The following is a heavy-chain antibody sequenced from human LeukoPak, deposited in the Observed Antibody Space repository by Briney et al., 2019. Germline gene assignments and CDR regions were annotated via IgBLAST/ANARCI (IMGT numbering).Heavy chain of an antibody. J-gene: IGHJ4*02. D-gene: IGHD2-2*01. Sequence: GGSLRLSCAASGFTFSNAWMSWVRQAPGKGLEWVSVINGGGVRTYYADSVKGRFTISRDNSRNTLYLQMNSLRAEDTAVYYCAKGYCSSTSCPGSIAARFPFDYWGQGTLVTVSS. CDR2: INGGGVRT. CDR3: AKGYCSSTSCPGSIAARFPFDY. V-gene: IGHV3-23*01. CDR1: GFTFSNAW.